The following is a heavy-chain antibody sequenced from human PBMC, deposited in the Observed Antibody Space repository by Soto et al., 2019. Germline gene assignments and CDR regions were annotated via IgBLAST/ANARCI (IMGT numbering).Heavy chain of an antibody. D-gene: IGHD3-3*01. J-gene: IGHJ5*02. CDR1: GFTFTSSA. CDR3: AADLYYDFWSGPGWFDP. Sequence: SVKVSCKASGFTFTSSAVQWVRQARGQRLEWIGWIVVGSGNTNYAQKFQERVTITRDMSTGTAYMELSSLRSEDTAVYYCAADLYYDFWSGPGWFDPWGQGTLVTVSS. CDR2: IVVGSGNT. V-gene: IGHV1-58*01.